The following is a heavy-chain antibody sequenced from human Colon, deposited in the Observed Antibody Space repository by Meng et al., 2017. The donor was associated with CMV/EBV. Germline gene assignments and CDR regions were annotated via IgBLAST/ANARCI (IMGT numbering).Heavy chain of an antibody. D-gene: IGHD4-17*01. CDR2: INSTGDET. Sequence: GESLKISCAFSGISFKSYAMSWVRQAPGQGLEWVAVINSTGDETYYADSVKGRFIVSRDNAKNTLFLQISGLGAEDTAVYYCAKAHYADPSWGQGTLVTVSS. CDR1: GISFKSYA. CDR3: AKAHYADPS. J-gene: IGHJ5*02. V-gene: IGHV3-23*01.